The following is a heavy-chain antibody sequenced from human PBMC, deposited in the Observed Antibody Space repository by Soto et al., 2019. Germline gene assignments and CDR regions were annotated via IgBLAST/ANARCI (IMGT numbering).Heavy chain of an antibody. CDR2: IYWDDDV. D-gene: IGHD7-27*01. Sequence: EXGPTLVNPTQTLPLNCAFSGFSLSTTGEGVGWFRQPPGKAPEWLALIYWDDDVRYSPSLRNRLTITKDTSENRVVLTMTNIDPLDTATYYCVNRKVSNGAWFDPWGQGILVTVSS. CDR1: GFSLSTTGEG. J-gene: IGHJ5*02. CDR3: VNRKVSNGAWFDP. V-gene: IGHV2-5*02.